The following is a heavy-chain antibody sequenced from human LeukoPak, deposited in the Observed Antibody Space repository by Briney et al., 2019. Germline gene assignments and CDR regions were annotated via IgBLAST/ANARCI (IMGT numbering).Heavy chain of an antibody. D-gene: IGHD4-17*01. J-gene: IGHJ5*02. CDR2: IYYSGST. CDR1: GGSISSYY. Sequence: SETLSLTCTVSGGSISSYYWSWIRQPPGKGLEWIGYIYYSGSTNYNPSLKSRVTISVDTSKNQFSLNLMSVTAADTAVYYCTRDTGTTGEVKFDPWGQGTLVTVSS. V-gene: IGHV4-59*12. CDR3: TRDTGTTGEVKFDP.